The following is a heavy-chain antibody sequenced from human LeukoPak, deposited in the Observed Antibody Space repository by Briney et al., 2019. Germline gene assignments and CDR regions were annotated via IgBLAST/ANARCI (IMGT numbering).Heavy chain of an antibody. CDR2: ISSSGSTI. CDR3: ATHSSSWYYFDY. CDR1: GFTFSSYE. V-gene: IGHV3-48*03. J-gene: IGHJ4*02. Sequence: GGSLRLSCAASGFTFSSYEMNWVRQAPGKGLEWVSYISSSGSTIYYADSMKGRFTISRDNAKNSLYLQMNSLRAEDTAVYYCATHSSSWYYFDYWGQGTLVTVSS. D-gene: IGHD6-13*01.